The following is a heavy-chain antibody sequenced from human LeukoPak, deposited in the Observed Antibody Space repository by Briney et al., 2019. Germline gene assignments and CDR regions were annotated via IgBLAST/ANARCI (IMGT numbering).Heavy chain of an antibody. J-gene: IGHJ4*02. V-gene: IGHV1-2*02. D-gene: IGHD3-22*01. CDR2: INPSSGGT. Sequence: ASVKVSCKASGYTFTGYYMHWVRQAPGQGLEWMGWINPSSGGTNYAQKFQGRVTMTTDTSTSTAYMELRSLRSDDTAVYYCARDTYYYDSSGYYLPDYWGQGTLVTVSS. CDR1: GYTFTGYY. CDR3: ARDTYYYDSSGYYLPDY.